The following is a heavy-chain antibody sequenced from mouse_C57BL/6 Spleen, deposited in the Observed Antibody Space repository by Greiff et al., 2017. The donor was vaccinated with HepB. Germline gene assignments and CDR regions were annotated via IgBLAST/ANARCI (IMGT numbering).Heavy chain of an antibody. Sequence: VQLKQPGAELVKPGASVKLSCKASGYTFTSYWMHWVKQRPGRGLEWIGRIDPNSGGTKYNEKFKSKATLTVDKPSSTAYMQLSSLTSEDSAVYYCARSPHLATVVVDYWGQGTTLTVSS. D-gene: IGHD1-1*01. V-gene: IGHV1-72*01. J-gene: IGHJ2*01. CDR3: ARSPHLATVVVDY. CDR1: GYTFTSYW. CDR2: IDPNSGGT.